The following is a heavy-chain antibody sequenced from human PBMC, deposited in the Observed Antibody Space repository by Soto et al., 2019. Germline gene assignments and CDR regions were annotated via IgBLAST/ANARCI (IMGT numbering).Heavy chain of an antibody. CDR2: ISYDGSNK. V-gene: IGHV3-30*18. CDR1: VFTLSSYG. Sequence: GWSLRLSCAASVFTLSSYGMHWVRQAPGKGLEWVAVISYDGSNKYYADSVKGRFTISRDNSKNTLYLQMNSLRAEDTAVYYCAKNYDFWSGYSYYFDYWGQGTLVTVSS. J-gene: IGHJ4*02. CDR3: AKNYDFWSGYSYYFDY. D-gene: IGHD3-3*01.